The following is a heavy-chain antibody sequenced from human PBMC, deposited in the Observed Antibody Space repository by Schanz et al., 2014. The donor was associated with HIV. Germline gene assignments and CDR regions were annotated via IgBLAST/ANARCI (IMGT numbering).Heavy chain of an antibody. J-gene: IGHJ5*02. Sequence: EEQLLESGGGLVQPGESLRLSCVGSGLKMSLDWISWVRQAPGKGLEWVANSNQGGSEKFYVDSVKGRFIISRDNAKNSLYLQMNSLRPEDTALYYCARYRSSYEWSPPLLDLWGQGTLVTVSS. D-gene: IGHD2-2*01. CDR2: SNQGGSEK. CDR3: ARYRSSYEWSPPLLDL. CDR1: GLKMSLDW. V-gene: IGHV3-7*03.